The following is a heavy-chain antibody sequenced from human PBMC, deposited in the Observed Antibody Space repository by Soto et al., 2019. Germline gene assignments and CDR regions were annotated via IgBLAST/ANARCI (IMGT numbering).Heavy chain of an antibody. D-gene: IGHD6-19*01. CDR2: ISDESGGRT. J-gene: IGHJ3*01. CDR3: AAPTFSSRKAGGFDF. V-gene: IGHV3-23*04. Sequence: EVHLVASGGGLVQPGGSLRLSCVVSGITSSSYVMTWVRQAPGKGLEWVSTISDESGGRTHYADSVKGRFSVCRDSSKNTLYLQMNSLTADDTATYYCAAPTFSSRKAGGFDFWGQGTGVTGSS. CDR1: GITSSSYV.